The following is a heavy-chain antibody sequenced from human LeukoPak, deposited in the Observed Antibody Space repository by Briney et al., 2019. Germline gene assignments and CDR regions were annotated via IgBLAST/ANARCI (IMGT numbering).Heavy chain of an antibody. CDR2: ISSSGSTI. D-gene: IGHD3-10*01. V-gene: IGHV3-11*04. J-gene: IGHJ4*02. CDR3: ARDIYGSGPPVGDTIDY. CDR1: GFTFSDYY. Sequence: GGSLRLSCAASGFTFSDYYMSWIRQAPGRGLEWVSYISSSGSTIYYADSVKGRFTISRDNAKNSLYLQVNSLRAEDTAVYYCARDIYGSGPPVGDTIDYWGQGTLVTVSS.